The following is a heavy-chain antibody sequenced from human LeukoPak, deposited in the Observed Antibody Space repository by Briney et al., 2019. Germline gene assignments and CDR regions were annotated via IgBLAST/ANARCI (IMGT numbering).Heavy chain of an antibody. V-gene: IGHV4-39*07. D-gene: IGHD2-2*01. CDR3: ARDYCSSTSCYDY. Sequence: PSETLSLTCTVSGGPISSSSYYWGWIRQPPGKGLEWIGSIYYSGSTYYNPSLKSRVTISVDTSKNQFSLKLSSVTAADTAVYYCARDYCSSTSCYDYWGQGTLVTVSS. CDR2: IYYSGST. CDR1: GGPISSSSYY. J-gene: IGHJ4*02.